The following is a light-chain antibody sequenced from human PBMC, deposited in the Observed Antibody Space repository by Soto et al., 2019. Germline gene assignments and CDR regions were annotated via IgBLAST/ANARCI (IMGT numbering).Light chain of an antibody. V-gene: IGKV2-28*01. Sequence: DIVMTQSPLSLPVTPGEPASISCRSSQSLLHSNGYNYLDWYLQKPGQSPQLLIYLGSNRASGVPDRFSGSGSGTDFTRKISRVEAEEVGVYYCMQALQTPYTFGRGTKLEIK. CDR1: QSLLHSNGYNY. J-gene: IGKJ2*01. CDR3: MQALQTPYT. CDR2: LGS.